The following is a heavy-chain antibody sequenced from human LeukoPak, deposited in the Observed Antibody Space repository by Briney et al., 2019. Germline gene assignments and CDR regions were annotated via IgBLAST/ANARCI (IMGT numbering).Heavy chain of an antibody. CDR1: GVSISSYY. Sequence: SETLSLTCTVSGVSISSYYWSWIRQPPGKGLEWIGYIYYSGSTNYNPSLKSRVTISGDTSKNQFSLKLSSVTAADTAVYYCARHGRGYSYGYLFDYWGQGTLVTVSS. CDR2: IYYSGST. J-gene: IGHJ4*02. V-gene: IGHV4-59*08. CDR3: ARHGRGYSYGYLFDY. D-gene: IGHD5-18*01.